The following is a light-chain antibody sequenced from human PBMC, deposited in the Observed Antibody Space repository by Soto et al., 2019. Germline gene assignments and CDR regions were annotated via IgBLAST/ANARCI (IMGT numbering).Light chain of an antibody. CDR2: DAS. CDR1: QSVTSN. J-gene: IGKJ5*01. Sequence: EIVMTQSPATLSVSPGERATLSCRASQSVTSNLAWYQQKPGRAPRLLIYDASNRATGIPARFSGSGSGTDFTLTISSLEPEDFAVYYCQQRSNWPPITFGQGTRLEIK. CDR3: QQRSNWPPIT. V-gene: IGKV3-11*01.